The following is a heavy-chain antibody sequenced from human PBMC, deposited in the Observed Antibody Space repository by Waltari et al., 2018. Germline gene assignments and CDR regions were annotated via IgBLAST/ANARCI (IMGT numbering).Heavy chain of an antibody. V-gene: IGHV3-53*01. CDR3: ARDPLSYWYFDL. Sequence: EVQLVESGGGLIQPGGSLRLSCAASGFTVSSHYMSWVRQAPGKGLEGVAVIYRGGSTYYADSVKGRFTSSRDKSKNTLYLQMNSLRAEDTAVYYCARDPLSYWYFDLWGRGTLVTVSS. CDR2: IYRGGST. CDR1: GFTVSSHY. J-gene: IGHJ2*01.